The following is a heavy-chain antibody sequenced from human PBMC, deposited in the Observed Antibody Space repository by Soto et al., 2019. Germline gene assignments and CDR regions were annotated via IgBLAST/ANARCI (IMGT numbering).Heavy chain of an antibody. CDR2: ISYDGSDR. D-gene: IGHD2-15*01. J-gene: IGHJ4*02. CDR3: ARSTYCNGGSCYPQY. Sequence: PGGSLRLSCEGPGFTFSDYGFHWVRQAPGKGLEWVAMISYDGSDRYYRDSVQGRFTISRDDSKNTVFLQMSSLRTEDTAMYYCARSTYCNGGSCYPQYWGPGTLVTVSS. V-gene: IGHV3-30*03. CDR1: GFTFSDYG.